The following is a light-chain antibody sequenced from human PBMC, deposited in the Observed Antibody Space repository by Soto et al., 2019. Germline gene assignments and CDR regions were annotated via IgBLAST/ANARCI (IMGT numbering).Light chain of an antibody. V-gene: IGLV7-43*01. J-gene: IGLJ2*01. Sequence: QAVVTQEPSLTVSPGGTVTLTCASSTGAVTSGHYANWLQQKPGQAPRALIYSTDTKHSWTPARFSGSLLGGKAALPLSGVRPEDEADYYCLLYYGGAVIFGGGTKLTVL. CDR2: STD. CDR3: LLYYGGAVI. CDR1: TGAVTSGHY.